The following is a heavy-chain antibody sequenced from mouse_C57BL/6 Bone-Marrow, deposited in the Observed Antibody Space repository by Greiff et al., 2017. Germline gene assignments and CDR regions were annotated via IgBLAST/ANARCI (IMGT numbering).Heavy chain of an antibody. CDR3: ARGLRRRGHYYAMDY. D-gene: IGHD2-4*01. Sequence: VQLQQSGPGLVQPSQSLSITCTVSGFSLTSYGVHWVRQSPGKGLEWLGVIWSGGSTDYNAAFISRLSISKDNSKSQVFFKMNSLQADDTAIYYCARGLRRRGHYYAMDYWGQGTSVTVSS. V-gene: IGHV2-2*01. J-gene: IGHJ4*01. CDR2: IWSGGST. CDR1: GFSLTSYG.